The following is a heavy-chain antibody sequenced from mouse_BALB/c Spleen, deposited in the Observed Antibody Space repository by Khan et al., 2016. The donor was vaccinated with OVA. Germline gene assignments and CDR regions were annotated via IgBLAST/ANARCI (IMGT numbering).Heavy chain of an antibody. D-gene: IGHD2-12*01. J-gene: IGHJ4*01. CDR2: INTHSGVP. Sequence: QIQLVQSGPELKKPGETVRISCKASGYTFTTAGMQWVQKMPGKGLKWIGWINTHSGVPKYAEDFKGRFAFSLETSASTAYLQITNLKNEDTATYFCARGGAAYYRSGGGAMEYWGQGTSVTVSS. V-gene: IGHV9-4*02. CDR1: GYTFTTAG. CDR3: ARGGAAYYRSGGGAMEY.